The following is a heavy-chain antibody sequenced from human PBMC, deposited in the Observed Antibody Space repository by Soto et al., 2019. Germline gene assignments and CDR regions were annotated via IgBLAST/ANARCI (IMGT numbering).Heavy chain of an antibody. J-gene: IGHJ4*02. V-gene: IGHV3-23*01. CDR2: SGSGGST. Sequence: EVQLLESGGGLVQPGGSLRLSCAASGFTFSSYAMSWVRQAPGKGLEWVSASGSGGSTYYADSVRGRFTISRDNSKNTLYLQMNSLRAEDTPVYYCAYSSTPFDYWCQGTLVTVSS. CDR3: AYSSTPFDY. D-gene: IGHD6-13*01. CDR1: GFTFSSYA.